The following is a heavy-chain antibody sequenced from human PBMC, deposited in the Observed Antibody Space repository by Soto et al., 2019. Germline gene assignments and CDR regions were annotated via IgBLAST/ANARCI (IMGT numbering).Heavy chain of an antibody. CDR3: ARVRDWFDP. J-gene: IGHJ5*02. CDR2: IDHSGYT. CDR1: GGSFSGYS. V-gene: IGHV4-34*01. D-gene: IGHD3-3*01. Sequence: PSETLSLPSAVYGGSFSGYSWNWIRQPPGKGLEWIGEIDHSGYTNYNPSLKSRVTISVDTSKNQFSLRLTSVTAADTAVYYCARVRDWFDPWGQGTLVTVSS.